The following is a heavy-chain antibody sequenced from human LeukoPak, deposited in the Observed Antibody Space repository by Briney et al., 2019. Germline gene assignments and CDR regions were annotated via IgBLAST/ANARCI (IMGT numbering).Heavy chain of an antibody. Sequence: SGGSLRLSCVASGFTFSSYWMHWVRQAPGKGLVWVSRINSDGSSTKCADSVKGRLTISRDNAKNTLYLQMNSLRAEDTAVYYCAALDHGHDYWGQGTLVTVSS. CDR1: GFTFSSYW. J-gene: IGHJ4*02. V-gene: IGHV3-74*03. CDR2: INSDGSST. CDR3: AALDHGHDY.